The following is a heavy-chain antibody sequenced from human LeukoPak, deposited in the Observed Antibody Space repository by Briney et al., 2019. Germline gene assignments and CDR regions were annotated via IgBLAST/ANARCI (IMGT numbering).Heavy chain of an antibody. V-gene: IGHV3-7*05. Sequence: GGSLRLFCAASGFPYSSYWMSWVRQAPEKGLGWVANKNLDGNEKHYVDSVKGRFTISRDNAKNSLYLQMNSLRAEDTALYYCARDNGVTGWLYWGQGTLVTVSS. CDR1: GFPYSSYW. D-gene: IGHD6-19*01. J-gene: IGHJ4*02. CDR2: KNLDGNEK. CDR3: ARDNGVTGWLY.